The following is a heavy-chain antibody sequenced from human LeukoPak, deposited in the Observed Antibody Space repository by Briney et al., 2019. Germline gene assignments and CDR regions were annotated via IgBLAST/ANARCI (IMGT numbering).Heavy chain of an antibody. J-gene: IGHJ6*03. CDR2: ISESGGTT. CDR1: GFTFSTYA. D-gene: IGHD3-10*01. V-gene: IGHV3-23*01. Sequence: GGSLRLSCAASGFTFSTYALSWVRQAPGKGLEWVSGISESGGTTYYADSVKGRFTISRDNSKNTLYLQMNSLRAEDTAVYYCARDRGLSMVRGVIKGDYYMDVWGKGTTVTVSS. CDR3: ARDRGLSMVRGVIKGDYYMDV.